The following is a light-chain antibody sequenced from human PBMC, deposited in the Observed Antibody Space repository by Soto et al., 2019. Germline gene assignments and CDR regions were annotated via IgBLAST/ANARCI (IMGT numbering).Light chain of an antibody. CDR3: QPDGGSPWT. CDR2: GAS. CDR1: QSVSNSY. V-gene: IGKV3-20*01. Sequence: EIVLTQSPGTLSLSPGERATLSCRATQSVSNSYLAWYQQKPGQAPRLLIYGASSRATGIPDRFSGSGSGTDFALTISRLETADVAVYHCQPDGGSPWTFGQGTKVDIK. J-gene: IGKJ1*01.